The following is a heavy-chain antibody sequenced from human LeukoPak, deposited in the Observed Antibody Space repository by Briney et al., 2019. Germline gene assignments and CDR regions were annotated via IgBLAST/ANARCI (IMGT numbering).Heavy chain of an antibody. CDR1: GDSISTYH. CDR3: ARDKRHSYGRYFDP. CDR2: MQSSGNS. D-gene: IGHD5-18*01. J-gene: IGHJ4*02. V-gene: IGHV4-59*01. Sequence: PSESLSLTCSVSGDSISTYHWNWIRKPPGKGLEWIGYMQSSGNSKYNPYLKNRVNIFVDTSKNQFVLNLRSVTAADTAVYFCARDKRHSYGRYFDPWGQGMLVTVSS.